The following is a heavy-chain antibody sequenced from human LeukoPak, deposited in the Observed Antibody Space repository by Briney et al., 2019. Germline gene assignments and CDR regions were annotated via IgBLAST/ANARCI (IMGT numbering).Heavy chain of an antibody. Sequence: SETLSLTCTVSGDSISSYYWSWIRHPPGKGLEWIGYIYHSGSTYYNPSLKSRVTISVDRSKNQFSLKLSSVTAADTAVYYCARTSIAARRANAFDIWGQGTMVTVSS. D-gene: IGHD6-6*01. CDR2: IYHSGST. J-gene: IGHJ3*02. V-gene: IGHV4-30-2*01. CDR1: GDSISSYY. CDR3: ARTSIAARRANAFDI.